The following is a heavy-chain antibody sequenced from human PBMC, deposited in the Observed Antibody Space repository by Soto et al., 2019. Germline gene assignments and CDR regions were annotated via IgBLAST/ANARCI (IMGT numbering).Heavy chain of an antibody. CDR3: GSVRGYYCSRGYDGNYYFDY. J-gene: IGHJ4*02. V-gene: IGHV1-69*06. CDR2: SIPIFGTA. Sequence: QVQLVQSGAEVKKPGSSVTVSCKASGGTFSSYAISWVRQAPGQGLEWMGGSIPIFGTANYAQKFQGRVTITADKCTSTAYMELSSLSSEDAAVYCCGSVRGYYCSRGYDGNYYFDYWGQGTLVTVSS. D-gene: IGHD3-22*01. CDR1: GGTFSSYA.